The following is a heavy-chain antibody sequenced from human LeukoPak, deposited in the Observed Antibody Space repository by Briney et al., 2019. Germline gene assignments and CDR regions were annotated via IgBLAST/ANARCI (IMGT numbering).Heavy chain of an antibody. Sequence: GASVKVSCKASGYTFTSYGISWVRQAPGQGLEGMGWISAYNGNTNYAQKLQGRVTMTTDTSTSTAYMELRSLRSDDTAVYYCARGRTTMIVVVDAFDIWGQGTMVTVSS. D-gene: IGHD3-22*01. CDR1: GYTFTSYG. V-gene: IGHV1-18*01. CDR2: ISAYNGNT. J-gene: IGHJ3*02. CDR3: ARGRTTMIVVVDAFDI.